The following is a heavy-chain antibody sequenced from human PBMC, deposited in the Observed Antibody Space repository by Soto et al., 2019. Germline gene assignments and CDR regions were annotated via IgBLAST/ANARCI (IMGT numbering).Heavy chain of an antibody. V-gene: IGHV3-21*01. J-gene: IGHJ4*02. CDR1: GFNFSTFT. Sequence: GGSLRLSCAASGFNFSTFTMNWVRQAPGKGLEWVSSISSRRTYIDYAGSVKGRFTISRDNAKSSLYLQMNSLRAEDTALYYCARGDIADYGLDYWGQGNLVTVSS. CDR2: ISSRRTYI. D-gene: IGHD3-10*01. CDR3: ARGDIADYGLDY.